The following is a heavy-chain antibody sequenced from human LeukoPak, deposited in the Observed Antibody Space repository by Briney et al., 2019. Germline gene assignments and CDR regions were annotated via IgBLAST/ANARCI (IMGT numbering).Heavy chain of an antibody. CDR3: ARQYYDILTDPNYFDS. CDR2: ILPGNSDT. J-gene: IGHJ4*02. CDR1: GYSFSHYW. D-gene: IGHD3-9*01. Sequence: GESLKISCXGSGYSFSHYWIGWVRQMPGKGLEWVGIILPGNSDTRYSPSFQGQVTMSADKSISTAYLQWSSLKAADTAMYYCARQYYDILTDPNYFDSWGQGTLVTVSS. V-gene: IGHV5-51*01.